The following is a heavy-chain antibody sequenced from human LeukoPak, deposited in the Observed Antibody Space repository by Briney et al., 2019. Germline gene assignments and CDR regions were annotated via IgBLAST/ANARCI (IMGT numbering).Heavy chain of an antibody. V-gene: IGHV1-2*02. J-gene: IGHJ6*02. CDR3: ARSGSGYLSGMDV. CDR2: INPNSGGT. D-gene: IGHD3-22*01. CDR1: GYTFTGYY. Sequence: ASVKVSCKASGYTFTGYYMHWVRQAPGQGLEWMGWINPNSGGTNCAQKFQGRVTMTRDTSISTAYMELSRLRSDDTAVYYCARSGSGYLSGMDVWGQGTTVTVSS.